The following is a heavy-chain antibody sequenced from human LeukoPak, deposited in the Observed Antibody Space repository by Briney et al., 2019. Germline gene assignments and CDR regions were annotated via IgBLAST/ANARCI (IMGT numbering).Heavy chain of an antibody. CDR1: GDSISSSY. D-gene: IGHD3-3*01. J-gene: IGHJ6*03. Sequence: SETLSLTCTVSGDSISSSYWSWIRQSPGKGLEWIGHIYYSGSTHYNPSLKSRVTISVDTSKNQFSLKLSSVTAADTAVYYCASHLADLDYYYYMDVWGTGTTVTVSS. CDR2: IYYSGST. V-gene: IGHV4-59*08. CDR3: ASHLADLDYYYYMDV.